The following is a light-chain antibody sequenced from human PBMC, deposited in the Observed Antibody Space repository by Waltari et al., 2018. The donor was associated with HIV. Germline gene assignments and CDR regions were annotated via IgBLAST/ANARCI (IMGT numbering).Light chain of an antibody. CDR1: SGHSNYA. CDR3: QTWGTGTWV. J-gene: IGLJ3*02. Sequence: QLVLTQSPSASASLGASVKLTCTLTSGHSNYAIAWHQQQPEKGPRYLMNLNSDGGHNKGDGIPVRFSGSSSGAGRYLTIPSLQSEDEADYYCQTWGTGTWVFGGGTKLTVL. CDR2: LNSDGGH. V-gene: IGLV4-69*01.